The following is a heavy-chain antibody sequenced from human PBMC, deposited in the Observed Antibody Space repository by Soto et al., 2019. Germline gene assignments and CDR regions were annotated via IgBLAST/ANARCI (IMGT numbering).Heavy chain of an antibody. V-gene: IGHV3-23*01. CDR3: AKHPGITPHYYYGMDV. Sequence: PWGSLRLSCAASGFTFSSYAMSWVRQAPGKGLEWVSAISGSGGSTYYADSVKGRFTISRDNSKNTLYLQMNSLRAEDTAVYYCAKHPGITPHYYYGMDVWGQGTTVTVSS. J-gene: IGHJ6*02. D-gene: IGHD3-10*01. CDR2: ISGSGGST. CDR1: GFTFSSYA.